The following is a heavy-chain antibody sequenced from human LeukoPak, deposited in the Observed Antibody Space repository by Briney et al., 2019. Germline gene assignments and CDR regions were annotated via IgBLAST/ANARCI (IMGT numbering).Heavy chain of an antibody. J-gene: IGHJ4*02. CDR3: AKGYGFDSSGSEHYFEN. D-gene: IGHD3-22*01. CDR2: ISYDGSNK. Sequence: GGSQTLFCAASGFAFSNYGIHWVRQAPGKGLEWVAVISYDGSNKYYAESVKGRFTISRANSKNTLYLQMNSLRAEDTAVYYCAKGYGFDSSGSEHYFENWGQGTLVTVSS. V-gene: IGHV3-30*18. CDR1: GFAFSNYG.